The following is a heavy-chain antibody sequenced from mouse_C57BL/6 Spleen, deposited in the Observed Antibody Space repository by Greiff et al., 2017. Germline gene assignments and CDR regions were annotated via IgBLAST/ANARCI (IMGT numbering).Heavy chain of an antibody. CDR1: GFSLSTSGMG. V-gene: IGHV8-12*01. D-gene: IGHD1-1*01. CDR3: ARPYYYGSSYGYAMDY. CDR2: IYWDDDK. J-gene: IGHJ4*01. Sequence: QVTLKESGPGILQSSQTLSLTCSFSGFSLSTSGMGVSWIRQPSGKGLEWLAHIYWDDDKRYNPSLKSRLTISKDTSRNQVFLKITSVDTADTATYYCARPYYYGSSYGYAMDYWGQGTSVTVSS.